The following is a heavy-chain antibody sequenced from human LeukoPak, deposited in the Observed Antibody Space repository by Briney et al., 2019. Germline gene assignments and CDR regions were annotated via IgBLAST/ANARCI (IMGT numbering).Heavy chain of an antibody. CDR1: GYTFTSYD. J-gene: IGHJ6*03. V-gene: IGHV1-8*01. CDR2: MNPNSGNT. Sequence: ASVKVSCKASGYTFTSYDINWVRQATGQGLEWMGWMNPNSGNTGYAQKFQGRVTMTRNTSIGTAYMELSSLRSEDTAVYYCARAQENQYSYGVYYYYMDVWGKGTTVTISS. D-gene: IGHD5-18*01. CDR3: ARAQENQYSYGVYYYYMDV.